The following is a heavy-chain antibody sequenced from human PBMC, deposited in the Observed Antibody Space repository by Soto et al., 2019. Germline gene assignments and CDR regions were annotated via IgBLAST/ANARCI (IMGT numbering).Heavy chain of an antibody. Sequence: SETLSLTSTVSGGSISSYYWSWIRQPPGKGLEWIGYIYYSGSTNYNPSLKSRVTISVDTSKNQFSLKLSSVTAADTAVYYCARVGYYDFWSGYYFYFAYWGQGTLVTVSS. V-gene: IGHV4-59*01. CDR1: GGSISSYY. D-gene: IGHD3-3*01. CDR2: IYYSGST. CDR3: ARVGYYDFWSGYYFYFAY. J-gene: IGHJ4*02.